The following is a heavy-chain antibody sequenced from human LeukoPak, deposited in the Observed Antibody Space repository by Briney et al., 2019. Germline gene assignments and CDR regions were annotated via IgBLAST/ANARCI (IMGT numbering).Heavy chain of an antibody. Sequence: SETLSLTCAVYGGSFSGYYWSWIRQPPGKGLEWIGYIYYSGSTNYNPSLKSRVTISVDTSKNQFSLKLSSVTAADTAVYYCASFDSSGYRWGQGTLVTVSS. CDR3: ASFDSSGYR. CDR2: IYYSGST. V-gene: IGHV4-59*08. J-gene: IGHJ4*02. CDR1: GGSFSGYY. D-gene: IGHD3-22*01.